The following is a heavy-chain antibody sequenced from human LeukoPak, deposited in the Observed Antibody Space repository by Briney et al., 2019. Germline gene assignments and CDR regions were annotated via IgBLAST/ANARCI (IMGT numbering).Heavy chain of an antibody. CDR1: GGSISSYY. CDR2: IYYSGST. CDR3: ARHRGSANYGDYWVDY. Sequence: PSETLSLTCTVSGGSISSYYWSWIRQPPGKGLEWIGYIYYSGSTNYNPPLKSRVTISVDTSKNQFSLKLSSVTAADTAVYYCARHRGSANYGDYWVDYWGQGTLVTVSS. J-gene: IGHJ4*02. D-gene: IGHD4-17*01. V-gene: IGHV4-59*01.